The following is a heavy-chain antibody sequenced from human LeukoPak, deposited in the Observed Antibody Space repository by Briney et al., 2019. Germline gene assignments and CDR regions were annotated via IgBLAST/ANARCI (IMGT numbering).Heavy chain of an antibody. CDR3: ASVARDSSGYHYFDY. J-gene: IGHJ4*02. V-gene: IGHV4-39*01. Sequence: PSETLSLTCTVSGGSISSSNYYWGWIRQPPGKALEWIGNIYYSGSTYYNPSLKSRVTISVDTSKNQFSLKLSSVTAADTAVYYCASVARDSSGYHYFDYWGQGTLVTVSS. CDR1: GGSISSSNYY. CDR2: IYYSGST. D-gene: IGHD3-22*01.